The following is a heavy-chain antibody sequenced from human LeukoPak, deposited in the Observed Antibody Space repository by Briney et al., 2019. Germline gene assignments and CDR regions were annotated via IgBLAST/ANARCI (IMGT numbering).Heavy chain of an antibody. J-gene: IGHJ3*02. D-gene: IGHD3-22*01. CDR3: ARGTYYYDSSALGAFDI. CDR1: GGSFSTYY. V-gene: IGHV4-39*07. Sequence: SETLSLTCTVSGGSFSTYYWSWIRQPPGKGLEWIGSIYYSGSTYYNPSLKSRVTISVDTSKNQFSLKLSSVTAADTAVYYCARGTYYYDSSALGAFDIWGQGTMVTVSS. CDR2: IYYSGST.